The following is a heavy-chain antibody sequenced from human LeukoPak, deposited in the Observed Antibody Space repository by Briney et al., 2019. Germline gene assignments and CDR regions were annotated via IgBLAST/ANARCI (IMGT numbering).Heavy chain of an antibody. CDR1: GFNFDRYT. CDR3: AKELDTMFFDY. V-gene: IGHV3-43*01. Sequence: GGSLRLSCATSGFNFDRYTIHWVRQAPGKGLEWVSLAGWAGGTTFYSGSVRGRFTISRDSGRKSVYLQMNSLTTDDTAFYFCAKELDTMFFDYWGQGALVTVSS. CDR2: AGWAGGTT. J-gene: IGHJ4*02. D-gene: IGHD3-10*02.